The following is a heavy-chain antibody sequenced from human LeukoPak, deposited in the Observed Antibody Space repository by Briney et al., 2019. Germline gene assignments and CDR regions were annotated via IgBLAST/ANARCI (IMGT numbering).Heavy chain of an antibody. CDR1: GYTFTDYY. Sequence: GASVKVPCKASGYTFTDYYMHWVRQAPGQGLEWMGRINPNSGGTNYAQEFQGRVTMTRDTSISTAYIELSRLTSDDTAVYYCAKDSSSSGGDWGQGTLVTVSS. CDR2: INPNSGGT. CDR3: AKDSSSSGGD. V-gene: IGHV1-2*06. D-gene: IGHD6-6*01. J-gene: IGHJ4*02.